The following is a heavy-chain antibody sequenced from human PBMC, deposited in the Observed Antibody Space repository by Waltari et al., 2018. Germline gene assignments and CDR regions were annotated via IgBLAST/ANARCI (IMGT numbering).Heavy chain of an antibody. V-gene: IGHV4-39*07. D-gene: IGHD1-26*01. CDR3: ARDSGSYYFYYYMDV. CDR2: IYYSGRT. Sequence: QLQLQESGPGLVKPSETLSLTCTVSGGSISSSSYYWGWIRQPPGKGLEWIGSIYYSGRTYYTPSLKSRVTISVDTSKNQFSLKLSSVTAADTAVYYCARDSGSYYFYYYMDVWGKGTTVTISS. CDR1: GGSISSSSYY. J-gene: IGHJ6*03.